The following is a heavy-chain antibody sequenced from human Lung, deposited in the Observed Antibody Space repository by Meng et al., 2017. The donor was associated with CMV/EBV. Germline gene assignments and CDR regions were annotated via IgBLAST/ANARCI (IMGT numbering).Heavy chain of an antibody. CDR3: ARDGLHLYRFLERLFGYYVDD. CDR1: GFTFSSYA. CDR2: ISYDGSNK. Sequence: GGSLRLSCAASGFTFSSYAMHWVRQAPGKGLEWVAVISYDGSNKYYADSVKGRFTISRDNSKNTLYLQMNSLRAEDTAVYYCARDGLHLYRFLERLFGYYVDDWGHGTLVTVSS. V-gene: IGHV3-30-3*01. D-gene: IGHD3-3*01. J-gene: IGHJ4*01.